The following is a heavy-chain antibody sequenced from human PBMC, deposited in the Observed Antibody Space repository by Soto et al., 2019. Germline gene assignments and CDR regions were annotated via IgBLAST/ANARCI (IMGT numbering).Heavy chain of an antibody. CDR3: ARAGYCSGGSCYYMDV. Sequence: QVQLQEAGPGLVKPSQTLSLTCTVSGGSISSGGYYWSWIRQHPGKGLAWIGYISYSGSTYYNPSLKSRVTISVDTSKNQFSLKLSSVTAADTAVYYCARAGYCSGGSCYYMDVWGKGTTVTVSS. V-gene: IGHV4-31*03. CDR2: ISYSGST. J-gene: IGHJ6*03. CDR1: GGSISSGGYY. D-gene: IGHD2-15*01.